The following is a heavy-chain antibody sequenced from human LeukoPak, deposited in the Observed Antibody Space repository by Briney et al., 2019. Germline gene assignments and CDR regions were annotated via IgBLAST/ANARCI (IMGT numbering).Heavy chain of an antibody. D-gene: IGHD6-19*01. Sequence: ASVKVSCKASGYTFTSHGISWVRQAPGQGLEWMGWISAYNGDTKYAQKTQGRVTMTTDASTSTAYMELRSLRPDDTAMYYCARDPSNTSGFYAYLDSWGQGTLVTVSS. CDR1: GYTFTSHG. V-gene: IGHV1-18*01. J-gene: IGHJ4*02. CDR3: ARDPSNTSGFYAYLDS. CDR2: ISAYNGDT.